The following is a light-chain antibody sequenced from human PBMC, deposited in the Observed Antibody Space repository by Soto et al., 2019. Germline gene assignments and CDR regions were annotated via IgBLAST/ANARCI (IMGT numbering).Light chain of an antibody. J-gene: IGLJ1*01. CDR1: SSDVGAYNS. Sequence: QSVLAQPASVSGSPGQSITISCTGTSSDVGAYNSVSWYQQHPHRAPQVIIYKGTQRPSAVSNRFSGSTSGNAASLTISAIQADDEADYFCCSSSPESTYVFGTGTKVTVL. V-gene: IGLV2-23*01. CDR3: CSSSPESTYV. CDR2: KGT.